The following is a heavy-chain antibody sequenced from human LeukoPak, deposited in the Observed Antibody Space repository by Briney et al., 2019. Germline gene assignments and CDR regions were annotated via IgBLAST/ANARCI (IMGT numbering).Heavy chain of an antibody. CDR1: RYSFTSYW. D-gene: IGHD5-12*01. Sequence: GESLKISCKGSRYSFTSYWIGWVRQMPGKGLEWMGIIYPGDSDTRYSPSFQGQVTISADKSTSTAYLQWSSLKASDTAMYYCARRYGYDRYFFDYWGQGTLVTVSS. J-gene: IGHJ4*02. CDR3: ARRYGYDRYFFDY. CDR2: IYPGDSDT. V-gene: IGHV5-51*01.